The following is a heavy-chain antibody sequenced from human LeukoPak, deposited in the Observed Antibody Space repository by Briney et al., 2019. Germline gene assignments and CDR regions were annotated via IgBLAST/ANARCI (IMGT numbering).Heavy chain of an antibody. CDR2: INHIGVT. V-gene: IGHV4-34*01. CDR3: ARSQNIITIFGVVHDAFDI. Sequence: PSETLSLTCAVYGGSFSGYYWSWIRQPPGKGLEWIGEINHIGVTNYNPSPQSRATSSYDTSKNRFPLKLNSVTSAARALHYVARSQNIITIFGVVHDAFDIWGQGTMVTVSS. CDR1: GGSFSGYY. D-gene: IGHD3-3*01. J-gene: IGHJ3*02.